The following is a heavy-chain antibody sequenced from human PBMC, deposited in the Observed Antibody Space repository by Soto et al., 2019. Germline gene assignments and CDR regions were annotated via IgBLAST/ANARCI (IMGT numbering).Heavy chain of an antibody. D-gene: IGHD5-12*01. CDR3: ATSVGRDGYSFDY. V-gene: IGHV1-69*13. CDR2: IIPMFGTP. J-gene: IGHJ4*02. CDR1: GVTFNRQD. Sequence: SVKVSCKASGVTFNRQDMRWVRQAPGQGLEWMGGIIPMFGTPHYAEKFQDRVTITADESTGTAYLELSSLTSEDTAVYYCATSVGRDGYSFDYWGPGTLVTVSS.